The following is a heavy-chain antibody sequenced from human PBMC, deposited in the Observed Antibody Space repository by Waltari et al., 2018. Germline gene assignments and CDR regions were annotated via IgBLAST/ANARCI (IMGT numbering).Heavy chain of an antibody. Sequence: QVQLQESGPGLVKPSQTLSLTCTVSGGSISSGSYYWSWIRQPAGKGLEWIGYIYTSGSTNYNPSLKSRVSISVDTSKNQFSLKLSSVTAADTAVYYCASINYYGSGSYHAPDAFDIWGQGTMATVSS. CDR2: IYTSGST. V-gene: IGHV4-61*09. J-gene: IGHJ3*02. CDR1: GGSISSGSYY. D-gene: IGHD3-10*01. CDR3: ASINYYGSGSYHAPDAFDI.